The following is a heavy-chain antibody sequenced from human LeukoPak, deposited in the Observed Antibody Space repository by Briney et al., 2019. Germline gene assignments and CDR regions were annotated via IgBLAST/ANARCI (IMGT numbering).Heavy chain of an antibody. CDR2: IYYSGST. V-gene: IGHV4-31*03. CDR3: ARVDCSSTSCYKDEYYFDY. D-gene: IGHD2-2*02. Sequence: NSSQTLSLTCTVSGGSISSGGYYWSWIRQHPGKGLEWTGYIYYSGSTYYNPSLKSRVTISVDTSKNQFSLKLSSVTAADTAVYYCARVDCSSTSCYKDEYYFDYWGQGTLVTVSS. J-gene: IGHJ4*02. CDR1: GGSISSGGYY.